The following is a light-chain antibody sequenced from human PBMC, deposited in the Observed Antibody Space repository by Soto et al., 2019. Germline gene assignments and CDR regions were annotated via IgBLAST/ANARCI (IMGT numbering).Light chain of an antibody. CDR2: EVN. CDR1: SSDVGSYNY. CDR3: SSYAGSNNYV. J-gene: IGLJ1*01. Sequence: QSALTQPPSASGSPGQSVTVSCTGISSDVGSYNYVSWYQQHPGKAPKLMIYEVNKRPSGVPDRFSGSKSGNTASLTVSGLQAEDEADYYCSSYAGSNNYVFGTGTKVTVL. V-gene: IGLV2-8*01.